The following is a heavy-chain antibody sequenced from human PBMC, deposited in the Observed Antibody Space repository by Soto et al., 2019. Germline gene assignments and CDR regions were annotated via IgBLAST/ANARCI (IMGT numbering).Heavy chain of an antibody. CDR3: AKVAASSWHANWFAP. D-gene: IGHD6-13*01. CDR2: ISYDENTK. V-gene: IGHV3-30*18. Sequence: PGGSLRLSCIASGFDFRGTGMHWVRQAPGKGLEWVAVISYDENTKDYGDSVKGRFTVSRDNSNNTLYLQMHSLTSDDTAVYYCAKVAASSWHANWFAPWGQGTLVTVSS. J-gene: IGHJ5*02. CDR1: GFDFRGTG.